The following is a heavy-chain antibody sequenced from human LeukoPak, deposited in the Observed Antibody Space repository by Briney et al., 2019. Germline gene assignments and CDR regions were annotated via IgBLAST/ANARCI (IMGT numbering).Heavy chain of an antibody. CDR2: ISYDGSNK. J-gene: IGHJ4*02. CDR3: ARGSSSGYYYPLTFDY. V-gene: IGHV3-30-3*01. D-gene: IGHD3-22*01. Sequence: GGSLRLSCAASGFTFSNYAMHWVRQAPGKGLEWVAVISYDGSNKYYADSVKGRFTISRDNSKNTLYLQMNSLRAEDTAVYYCARGSSSGYYYPLTFDYWGQGTLVTVSS. CDR1: GFTFSNYA.